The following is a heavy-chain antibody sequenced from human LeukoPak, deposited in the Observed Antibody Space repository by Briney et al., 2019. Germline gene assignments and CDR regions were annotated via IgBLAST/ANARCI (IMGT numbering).Heavy chain of an antibody. CDR2: IYYSGST. Sequence: SETLSLTCAVSGASIDSHSWWSWIRQPPGKGLEWIGYIYYSGSTNYNPSLKSRVTISVDTSKNQFSLKLSSVTAADTAVYYCARDSGYYGSGSFDYWGQGTLVTVSS. J-gene: IGHJ4*02. D-gene: IGHD3-10*01. CDR1: GASIDSHSW. V-gene: IGHV4-59*11. CDR3: ARDSGYYGSGSFDY.